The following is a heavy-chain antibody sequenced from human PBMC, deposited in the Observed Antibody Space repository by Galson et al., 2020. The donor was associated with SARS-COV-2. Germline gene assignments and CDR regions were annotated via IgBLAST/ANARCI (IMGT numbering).Heavy chain of an antibody. V-gene: IGHV4-61*01. CDR3: ARVRQRLRRAKGQGRSFDP. CDR1: GGSVSSGSYY. CDR2: IYYSGST. D-gene: IGHD3-10*01. J-gene: IGHJ5*02. Sequence: SETLSLTCTVSGGSVSSGSYYWSWIRQPPGKGLEWIGYIYYSGSTNYNPSLKSRVTISVDTSKNQFSLKLSSVTAADTAVYYCARVRQRLRRAKGQGRSFDPWGQGTLVTVSS.